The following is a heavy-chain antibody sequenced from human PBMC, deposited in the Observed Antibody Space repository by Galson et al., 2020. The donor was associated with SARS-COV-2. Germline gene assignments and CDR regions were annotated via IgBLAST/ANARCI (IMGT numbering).Heavy chain of an antibody. J-gene: IGHJ6*03. CDR1: GFTFGDYA. CDR2: IRSKAYGGTT. V-gene: IGHV3-49*03. CDR3: TRDRRGDYNPDHYSYYMAV. D-gene: IGHD2-21*02. Sequence: GESLKISCTASGFTFGDYAMSWFRQAPGKGLEWVGFIRSKAYGGTTEYAASVKGRFTISRDDSKSIAYLQMNSLKTEDTAVYYCTRDRRGDYNPDHYSYYMAVWGKGTTVTVSS.